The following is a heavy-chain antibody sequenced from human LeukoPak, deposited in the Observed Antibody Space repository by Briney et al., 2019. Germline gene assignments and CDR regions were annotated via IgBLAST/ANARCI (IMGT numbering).Heavy chain of an antibody. Sequence: VGSLRLSCAASGFTVSSNYMSWVCQAPGKGLEWVSVIYSGGSTYYADSVKGRFTISRDNSKNTLYLQMNSLRAEDTAVYYCARFPLNLIVGAPQKSFDIWGQGTMVTVSS. CDR3: ARFPLNLIVGAPQKSFDI. CDR2: IYSGGST. D-gene: IGHD1-26*01. V-gene: IGHV3-53*01. CDR1: GFTVSSNY. J-gene: IGHJ3*02.